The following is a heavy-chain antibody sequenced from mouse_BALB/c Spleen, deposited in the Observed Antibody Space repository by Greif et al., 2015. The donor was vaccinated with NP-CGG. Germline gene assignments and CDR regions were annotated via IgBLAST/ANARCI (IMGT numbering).Heavy chain of an antibody. J-gene: IGHJ3*01. D-gene: IGHD2-12*01. CDR2: IWAGGSA. CDR3: ARPLYSY. CDR1: GFSLTSYG. Sequence: VKLVESGPGLVAPSQSLSITCTVSGFSLTSYGVHWVRQPPGKGLEWLGVIWAGGSANYNSALMSILSISKDNSKSQVFLKMNSLQTDDTAMYYCARPLYSYWGQGTLVTVSA. V-gene: IGHV2-9*02.